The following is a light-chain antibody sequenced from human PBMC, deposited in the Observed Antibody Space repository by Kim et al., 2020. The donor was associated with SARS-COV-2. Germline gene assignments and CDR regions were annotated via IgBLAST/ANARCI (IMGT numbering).Light chain of an antibody. CDR2: DAS. J-gene: IGKJ1*01. CDR3: QQRSKWPPWT. Sequence: EIVLTQSPATLSLSPGERATLSCRASQSVSSSLAWYQHKPGQPPRLLLFDASHRTTGIPARFSGSGSGTDFTPTISSLEPEDFAVYYCQQRSKWPPWTFGQGTKVDIK. CDR1: QSVSSS. V-gene: IGKV3-11*01.